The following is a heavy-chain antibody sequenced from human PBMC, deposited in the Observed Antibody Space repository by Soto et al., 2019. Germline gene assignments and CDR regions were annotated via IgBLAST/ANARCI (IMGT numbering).Heavy chain of an antibody. V-gene: IGHV4-59*01. Sequence: TSETLSLTCSVSGGSTSSYYWSWIRQPPGKGLEWIGYIYYSGSTDYSPSLKSRVTMSIDTSQNQVSLKLTSVTTADTAVYYCEATPRYWGQGTLVTVSS. CDR2: IYYSGST. D-gene: IGHD2-15*01. CDR3: EATPRY. J-gene: IGHJ4*02. CDR1: GGSTSSYY.